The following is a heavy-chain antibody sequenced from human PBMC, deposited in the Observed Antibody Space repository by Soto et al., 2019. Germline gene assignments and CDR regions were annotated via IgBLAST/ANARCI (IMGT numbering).Heavy chain of an antibody. Sequence: SETLSLTCAVYGGSFSGYYWSWTRQPPGKGLEWIGEINHSGSTNYNPSLKSRVTISVDTSKNQFSLKLSSVTAADTAVYYCARGGITIFGVVITPLRTYYYGMDVWGQGTTVTVSS. V-gene: IGHV4-34*01. J-gene: IGHJ6*02. D-gene: IGHD3-3*01. CDR3: ARGGITIFGVVITPLRTYYYGMDV. CDR2: INHSGST. CDR1: GGSFSGYY.